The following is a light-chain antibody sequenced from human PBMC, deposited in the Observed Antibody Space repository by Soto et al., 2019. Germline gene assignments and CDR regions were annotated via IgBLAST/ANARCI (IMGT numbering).Light chain of an antibody. CDR1: SSAVGGYNY. J-gene: IGLJ1*01. Sequence: QSVLTQPASLSGSPGQSITISCTATSSAVGGYNYVSWYQQHPGKAPKLMIYDVSNRPSGVSNRFSGSKSGNTASLTISGLQAEDEEDYYCSSYTSSSTVLYVFGTGTKLTVL. V-gene: IGLV2-14*01. CDR2: DVS. CDR3: SSYTSSSTVLYV.